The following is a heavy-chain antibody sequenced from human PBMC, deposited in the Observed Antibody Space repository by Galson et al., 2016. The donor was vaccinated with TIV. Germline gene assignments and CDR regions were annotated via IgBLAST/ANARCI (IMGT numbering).Heavy chain of an antibody. J-gene: IGHJ6*02. V-gene: IGHV1-69*05. Sequence: SVKVSCKASGVSFNTHGIVWVRQAPGQGLEWVGEVVPQYGTTTNTQSFQDRVTITTDESTSTAYMEVSRLKSEDTAVYYCARVWGDLRSGPVAFHFGMDVWGQGTTVVVSS. CDR1: GVSFNTHG. CDR3: ARVWGDLRSGPVAFHFGMDV. CDR2: VVPQYGTT. D-gene: IGHD6-25*01.